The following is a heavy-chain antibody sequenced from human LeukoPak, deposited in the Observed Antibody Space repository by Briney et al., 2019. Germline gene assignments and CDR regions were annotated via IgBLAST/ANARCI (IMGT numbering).Heavy chain of an antibody. J-gene: IGHJ3*02. V-gene: IGHV1-2*06. CDR1: GYAFTAYY. CDR3: ARDSTSLGAFAI. Sequence: ASAKVSCKASGYAFTAYYLHWVRQAPGQGLEWMGRINPDSGDTNYAQKFQGRVTMTRDTSITTAYMDLTRLGSDDTAIYYCARDSTSLGAFAIWGRGTVVTVSS. CDR2: INPDSGDT. D-gene: IGHD1-1*01.